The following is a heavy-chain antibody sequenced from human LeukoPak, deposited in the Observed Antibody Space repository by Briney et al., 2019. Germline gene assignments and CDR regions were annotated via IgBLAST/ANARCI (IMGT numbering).Heavy chain of an antibody. V-gene: IGHV4-4*02. D-gene: IGHD3-22*01. CDR2: IYYSGST. Sequence: SSETLSLTCAVSGGSISSSNWWSWVRQPPGKGLEWIGYIYYSGSTYYNPSLKSRVTISVDTSKNQFSLKLSSVTAADTAVYYCARGITMIRGNNWFDPWGQGTLVTVSS. J-gene: IGHJ5*02. CDR3: ARGITMIRGNNWFDP. CDR1: GGSISSSNW.